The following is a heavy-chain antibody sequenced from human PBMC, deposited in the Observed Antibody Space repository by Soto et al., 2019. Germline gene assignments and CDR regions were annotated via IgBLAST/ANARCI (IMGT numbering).Heavy chain of an antibody. CDR3: ARGMITMIVVVITDDAFDI. Sequence: ASVKVSCKASGYTFTSYYMHWVRQAPGQGLEWMGIINPSGGSTSYAQKFQGRATMTRDTSTSTVYMELSSLRSEDTAVYYCARGMITMIVVVITDDAFDIWGQGTMVTVSS. D-gene: IGHD3-22*01. J-gene: IGHJ3*02. CDR1: GYTFTSYY. CDR2: INPSGGST. V-gene: IGHV1-46*01.